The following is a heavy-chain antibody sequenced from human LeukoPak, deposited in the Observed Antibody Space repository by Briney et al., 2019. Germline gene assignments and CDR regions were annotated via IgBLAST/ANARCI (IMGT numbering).Heavy chain of an antibody. J-gene: IGHJ4*02. Sequence: SETLSLTCTVSGGSISSYYWSWIRQPPGKGLEWIGYIYDSGSTNYNPSLKSRVTISVDTSKNQFSLKLSSVTAADTAVYYCARERRIGNFDYWGQGTLVTVSS. V-gene: IGHV4-59*01. CDR2: IYDSGST. D-gene: IGHD1-26*01. CDR3: ARERRIGNFDY. CDR1: GGSISSYY.